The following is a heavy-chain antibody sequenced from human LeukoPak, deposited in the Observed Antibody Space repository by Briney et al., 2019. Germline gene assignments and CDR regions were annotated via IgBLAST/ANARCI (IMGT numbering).Heavy chain of an antibody. CDR2: IYYSGST. V-gene: IGHV4-59*08. CDR1: GGSISSLY. Sequence: SETLSLTCTVSGGSISSLYWSWIRQPPGKGLEWIGYIYYSGSTNYNPSLKSRVTISVDTSKNQFSLKLSSVTAADTAVYYCASTYCSGGSCYHDYWGQGTLVTVSS. D-gene: IGHD2-15*01. CDR3: ASTYCSGGSCYHDY. J-gene: IGHJ4*02.